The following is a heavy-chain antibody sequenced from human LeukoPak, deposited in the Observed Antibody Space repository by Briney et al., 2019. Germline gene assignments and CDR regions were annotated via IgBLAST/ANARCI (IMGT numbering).Heavy chain of an antibody. CDR3: ASPGDLDMVDAFRV. Sequence: ASVKVPCKASGFTFTDYYIHWVHQSPGKRLEWMGRLDPEDGEAVYAENFQGRVTMTADISADTAYMELISLRSEDTAVYYCASPGDLDMVDAFRVWGQGTMVTVS. CDR1: GFTFTDYY. CDR2: LDPEDGEA. V-gene: IGHV1-69-2*01. D-gene: IGHD2-8*01. J-gene: IGHJ3*01.